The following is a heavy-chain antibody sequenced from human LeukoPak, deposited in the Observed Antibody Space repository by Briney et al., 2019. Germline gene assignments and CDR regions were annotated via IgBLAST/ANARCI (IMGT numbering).Heavy chain of an antibody. D-gene: IGHD6-13*01. CDR2: INTDGCST. CDR1: GFTFSSYW. J-gene: IGHJ4*02. CDR3: ATPGIRDQYDFDL. Sequence: GGSLRLSCVVSGFTFSSYWMHWVRQAPGKGLVWVSRINTDGCSTSYADSVKGRFTISRDNVKNMVYLQMNSLGAEDTAVYYCATPGIRDQYDFDLWGQGTLVTVSS. V-gene: IGHV3-74*01.